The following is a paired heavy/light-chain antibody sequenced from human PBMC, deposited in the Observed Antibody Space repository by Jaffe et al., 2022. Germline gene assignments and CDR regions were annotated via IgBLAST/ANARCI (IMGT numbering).Heavy chain of an antibody. Sequence: EEGLLESGGGLVKPGESLRLSCVGSGFTFNTHAMTWVRQAPGKGLEWVSSISGSGDVTKYGDSVKGRVTISRDNFKNSVYLQMSNLRVDDTAFYYCAKEGCTGGTCYDPGADYLQVWGPGTLVTVSS. CDR2: ISGSGDVT. D-gene: IGHD2-8*02. J-gene: IGHJ1*01. CDR1: GFTFNTHA. V-gene: IGHV3-23*01. CDR3: AKEGCTGGTCYDPGADYLQV.
Light chain of an antibody. J-gene: IGKJ1*01. CDR1: QNINRW. CDR2: KAS. Sequence: DIQMTQSPSILSASVGDRVTITCRASQNINRWLAWYQQKPGKAPKLLIYKASTLESAVPSRFSGSGSGTEFTLTISSLQPDDLATYYCQQYQGYSTFGPGTKVEIK. V-gene: IGKV1-5*03. CDR3: QQYQGYST.